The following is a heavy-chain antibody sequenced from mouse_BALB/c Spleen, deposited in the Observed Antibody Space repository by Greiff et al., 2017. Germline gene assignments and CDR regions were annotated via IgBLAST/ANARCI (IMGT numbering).Heavy chain of an antibody. Sequence: DVQLQESGPGLVKPSQSLSLTCSVTGYSITSGYYWDWIRQFPGNKLEWMGYISYDGSNNYNPSLKNRISITRDTSKNQFFLKLNSVTTEDTATYYCARSTGAYFDYWGQGTTLTVSS. CDR3: ARSTGAYFDY. D-gene: IGHD4-1*02. V-gene: IGHV3-6*02. CDR1: GYSITSGYY. J-gene: IGHJ2*01. CDR2: ISYDGSN.